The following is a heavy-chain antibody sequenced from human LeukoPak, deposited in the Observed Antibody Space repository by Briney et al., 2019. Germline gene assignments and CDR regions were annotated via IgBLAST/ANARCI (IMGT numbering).Heavy chain of an antibody. V-gene: IGHV4-39*07. D-gene: IGHD6-13*01. J-gene: IGHJ6*02. CDR2: IYYSGST. CDR1: GGSISSSSYY. CDR3: AREYSSSWYNEYYYYYYGMDV. Sequence: PSETLSLTCTVSGGSISSSSYYWGWIRQPPGKELEWIGSIYYSGSTYYNPSLKSRVTISVDTSKNQFSLKLSSVTAVDTAVYYCAREYSSSWYNEYYYYYYGMDVWGQGTTVTVSS.